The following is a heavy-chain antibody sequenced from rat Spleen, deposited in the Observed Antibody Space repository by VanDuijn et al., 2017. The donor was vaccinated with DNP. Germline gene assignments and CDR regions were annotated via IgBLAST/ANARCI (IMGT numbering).Heavy chain of an antibody. CDR2: ITTSGGAT. Sequence: EVQLVESGGGLVQPGRSMKLSCAASGFTFTNYDMVWVRQAPTKGLEWVATITTSGGATYYRDSVKGRFTVSRDNTKSSLYLQMDRLRSEDTATYYCTTGGAAAYWGQGTLVTVSS. J-gene: IGHJ3*01. CDR1: GFTFTNYD. D-gene: IGHD1-2*01. V-gene: IGHV5-46*01. CDR3: TTGGAAAY.